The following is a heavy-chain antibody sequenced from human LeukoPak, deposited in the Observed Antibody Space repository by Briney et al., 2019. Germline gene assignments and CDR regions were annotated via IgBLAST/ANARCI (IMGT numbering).Heavy chain of an antibody. CDR3: ARNFGGLVVSDPFDP. D-gene: IGHD2-15*01. Sequence: PGGSLRLSCAASGFTFTNYWMSWVRQAPGKGLELVANIKQDRSEKYYVDSVKGRFTISRDNAKNSLYLQMNSLRAEDTAVYYCARNFGGLVVSDPFDPWGQGTLVTVSS. J-gene: IGHJ5*02. CDR2: IKQDRSEK. V-gene: IGHV3-7*01. CDR1: GFTFTNYW.